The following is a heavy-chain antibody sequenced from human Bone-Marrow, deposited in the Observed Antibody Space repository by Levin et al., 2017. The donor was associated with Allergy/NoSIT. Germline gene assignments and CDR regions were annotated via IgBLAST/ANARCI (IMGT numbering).Heavy chain of an antibody. V-gene: IGHV2-5*01. D-gene: IGHD2-15*01. CDR1: GFSLSTSGEA. CDR2: IYWNDNK. J-gene: IGHJ4*02. CDR3: AHKDCHGGSGYYHFDY. Sequence: SGPTLVKPTQTHTLTCTFSGFSLSTSGEAVGWIRQPPGKALEWLAVIYWNDNKRYRPSLKSRLTITKGTSKDQVVLTMTNMDPVDTATYYCAHKDCHGGSGYYHFDYWGQGILVTVSS.